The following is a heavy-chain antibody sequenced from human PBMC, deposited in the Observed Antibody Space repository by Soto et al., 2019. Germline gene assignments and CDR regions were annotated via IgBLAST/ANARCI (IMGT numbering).Heavy chain of an antibody. CDR2: INPNSGDT. D-gene: IGHD4-17*01. V-gene: IGHV1-2*04. Sequence: ASVKVSCKASGYTFTRYYIHWVRQAPGQGLEGMGWINPNSGDTKYAQKFQGWVTMTRDTSISTAYMELSRLRSDDTAVYYCATQRDYGDYGAFDFWGQGTQVTVSS. J-gene: IGHJ4*02. CDR3: ATQRDYGDYGAFDF. CDR1: GYTFTRYY.